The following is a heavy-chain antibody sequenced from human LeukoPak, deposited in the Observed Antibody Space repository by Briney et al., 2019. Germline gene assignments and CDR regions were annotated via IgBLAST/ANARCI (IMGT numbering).Heavy chain of an antibody. J-gene: IGHJ4*02. CDR1: GYSFVFFG. CDR3: ARAVSGSLYGDFDF. V-gene: IGHV1-18*01. Sequence: ASVKVSCKASGYSFVFFGVSWVRQAPGQGLEWMGWIDSHNGDTKYAERLQGRVFMTTDTSTSTSYMELRSLRSDDTAVYYCARAVSGSLYGDFDFWGQGTLVTVSS. CDR2: IDSHNGDT. D-gene: IGHD1-26*01.